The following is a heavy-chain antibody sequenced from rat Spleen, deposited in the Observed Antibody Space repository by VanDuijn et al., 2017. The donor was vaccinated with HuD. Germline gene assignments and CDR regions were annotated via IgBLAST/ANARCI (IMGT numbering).Heavy chain of an antibody. CDR1: GFTFSNYC. CDR3: ARRHYGYTDYFDY. CDR2: ISYDGDTT. J-gene: IGHJ2*01. Sequence: EVQLVESGGDLVQPGRSMKLSCTTSGFTFSNYCMTWVRQAPTKSLDWVAYISYDGDTTYYRDSVKGRFTISRDNVLGTLHLQMNGLKSEDSATYYCARRHYGYTDYFDYWGQGVMVTVSS. D-gene: IGHD1-9*01. V-gene: IGHV5-25*01.